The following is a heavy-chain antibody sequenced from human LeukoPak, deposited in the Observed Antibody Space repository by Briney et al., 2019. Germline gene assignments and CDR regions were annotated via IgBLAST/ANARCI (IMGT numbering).Heavy chain of an antibody. J-gene: IGHJ4*02. V-gene: IGHV3-53*01. CDR1: GFTVSSYY. CDR3: ARCSWSYPYYLDY. Sequence: GGSLRLSCAASGFTVSSYYMTRVRQVPGKGLEWVSVFYSGGSTYYADSVKGRFTISRDKSKNTLYLQVNSLRAEDTAVYYYARCSWSYPYYLDYWGQGTLVTVSS. CDR2: FYSGGST. D-gene: IGHD1-26*01.